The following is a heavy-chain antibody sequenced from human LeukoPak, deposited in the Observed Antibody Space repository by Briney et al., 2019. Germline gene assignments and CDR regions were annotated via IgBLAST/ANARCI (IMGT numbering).Heavy chain of an antibody. J-gene: IGHJ4*02. CDR3: ARGTGLSGSYYAFDY. CDR1: GYTFTSYG. Sequence: ASVKVSCKASGYTFTSYGISWVRQAPGQGLEWMGWMNPNSGNTGYAQKFQGRVTMTRNTSISTAYMELSSLRAEDTAVYYCARGTGLSGSYYAFDYWGQGTLVTVSS. V-gene: IGHV1-8*02. D-gene: IGHD1-26*01. CDR2: MNPNSGNT.